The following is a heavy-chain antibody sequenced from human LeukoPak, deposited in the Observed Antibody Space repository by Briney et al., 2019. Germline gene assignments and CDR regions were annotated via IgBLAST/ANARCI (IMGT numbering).Heavy chain of an antibody. CDR2: IYSGGST. D-gene: IGHD1-1*01. CDR3: ASSGTASRGAMDV. Sequence: GGSLRLSCAASGLTGSRNFMTWVRQAPGKGLEWVSAIYSGGSTFYAASVRGRFNISRDNSKKTMFLQMSSLRVEDAAVYYCASSGTASRGAMDVWGQGTTVTVSS. V-gene: IGHV3-66*01. J-gene: IGHJ6*02. CDR1: GLTGSRNF.